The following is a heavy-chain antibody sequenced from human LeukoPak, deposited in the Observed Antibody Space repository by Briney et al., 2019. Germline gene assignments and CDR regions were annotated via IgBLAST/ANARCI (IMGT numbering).Heavy chain of an antibody. D-gene: IGHD3-22*01. V-gene: IGHV3-23*01. J-gene: IGHJ4*02. CDR1: GFPFSTFW. CDR2: ISGSGGST. Sequence: VGSLRLSCAVSGFPFSTFWMSWVRQAPGKGLEWVSAISGSGGSTYYADSVKGRFTISRDNSKNTLYLQMNSLRAEDTAVYYCAKAHYYDSSGYYRQFDYWGQGTLVTVSS. CDR3: AKAHYYDSSGYYRQFDY.